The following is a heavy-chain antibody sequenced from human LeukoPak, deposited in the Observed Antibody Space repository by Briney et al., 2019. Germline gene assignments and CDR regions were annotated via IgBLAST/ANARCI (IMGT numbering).Heavy chain of an antibody. Sequence: ASVKVSCKASGYTFTSYDINWVRQATGQGLEWMGWMNPNSGNTGYAQKSQGRVTMTRNTSISTAYMELSSLRSEATAVYYCATPASGRWRKMGYWGQGTLVTVSS. CDR1: GYTFTSYD. D-gene: IGHD5-24*01. V-gene: IGHV1-8*01. CDR3: ATPASGRWRKMGY. J-gene: IGHJ4*02. CDR2: MNPNSGNT.